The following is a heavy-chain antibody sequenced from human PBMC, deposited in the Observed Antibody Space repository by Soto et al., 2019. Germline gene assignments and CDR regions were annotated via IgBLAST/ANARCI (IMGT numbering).Heavy chain of an antibody. Sequence: QVHLQESGPGLVAPSGTLSLTCTLSGGSVRAPDWWNWVRQSPDKGLERIAEVHISGHSNYNPSLRSRVIVSIDSSKNQFYLNLNSVTAADTAIYYCARVRQGCSANNCYFDPWGQGTQVTISS. CDR2: VHISGHS. D-gene: IGHD1-1*01. CDR3: ARVRQGCSANNCYFDP. J-gene: IGHJ5*01. CDR1: GGSVRAPDW. V-gene: IGHV4-4*02.